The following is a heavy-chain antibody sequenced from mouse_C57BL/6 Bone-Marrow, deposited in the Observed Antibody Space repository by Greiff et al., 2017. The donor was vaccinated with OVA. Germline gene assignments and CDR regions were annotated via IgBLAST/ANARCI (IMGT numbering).Heavy chain of an antibody. CDR2: INPNNGGT. Sequence: EVQLVESGPELVKPGASVKIPCKASGYTFTDYNMDWVKQSHGKSLEWIGDINPNNGGTIYNQKFKGKATLTVDKSSSTAYMELRSLTSEDTAVYYCARNTVVEGSSAMDYWGQGTSVTVSS. CDR3: ARNTVVEGSSAMDY. J-gene: IGHJ4*01. CDR1: GYTFTDYN. V-gene: IGHV1-18*01. D-gene: IGHD1-1*01.